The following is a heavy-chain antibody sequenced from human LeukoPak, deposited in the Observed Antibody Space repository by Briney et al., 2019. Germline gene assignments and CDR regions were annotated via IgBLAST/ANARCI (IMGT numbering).Heavy chain of an antibody. CDR1: GVTFSDHH. D-gene: IGHD2/OR15-2a*01. Sequence: GGSLRLSCAASGVTFSDHHMDLVRQAPGKGLEWVGRSRNKANSYTTGYAASVKGRFTISRDDSKNSLYLHMNSLKTADTAVYYCARQSPNMAPGPYHFDNWGQGTLVTVSS. J-gene: IGHJ4*02. CDR2: SRNKANSYTT. V-gene: IGHV3-72*01. CDR3: ARQSPNMAPGPYHFDN.